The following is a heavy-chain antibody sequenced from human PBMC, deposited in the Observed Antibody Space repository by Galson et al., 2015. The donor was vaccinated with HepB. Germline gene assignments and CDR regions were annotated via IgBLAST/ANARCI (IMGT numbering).Heavy chain of an antibody. CDR2: INPSTGGP. Sequence: SVKVSCKASGYTFTTYYMHWVRQAPGQGLEWMGIINPSTGGPSYAQKFQGRVTMTSDTSTSTVYMELSSLRSEDTAVYYCARDLQRFDPWGQGTLVTVSS. CDR3: ARDLQRFDP. V-gene: IGHV1-46*01. CDR1: GYTFTTYY. J-gene: IGHJ5*02.